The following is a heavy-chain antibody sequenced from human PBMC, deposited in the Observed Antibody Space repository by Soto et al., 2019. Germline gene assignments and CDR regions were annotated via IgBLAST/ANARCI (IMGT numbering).Heavy chain of an antibody. D-gene: IGHD3-10*01. Sequence: EVQLVESGGGLVQPGGSLRLSCAASGFTLSSSWMHWVRQAPWKGLVWVSRINGNGSSTNYADSVKGRFTISRDNAKNTLYLQMTSLRAEDRAVYLFARVSRGSSVNFDYRGQGTLVTVSS. V-gene: IGHV3-74*01. CDR3: ARVSRGSSVNFDY. CDR1: GFTLSSSW. J-gene: IGHJ4*02. CDR2: INGNGSST.